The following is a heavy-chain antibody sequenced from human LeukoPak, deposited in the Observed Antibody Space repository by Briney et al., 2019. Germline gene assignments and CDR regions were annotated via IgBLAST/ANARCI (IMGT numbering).Heavy chain of an antibody. D-gene: IGHD6-13*01. CDR2: IYPGDSDT. CDR3: ARLRYSSSWRAFDI. V-gene: IGHV5-51*01. Sequence: GESLKISCKGSGYIFTSYWIGWVRQMPVKGLEWMGIIYPGDSDTRYSPSFQGQVTISADKSISTAYLQWSSLKASDTAMYYCARLRYSSSWRAFDIWGQGIMVTVSS. J-gene: IGHJ3*02. CDR1: GYIFTSYW.